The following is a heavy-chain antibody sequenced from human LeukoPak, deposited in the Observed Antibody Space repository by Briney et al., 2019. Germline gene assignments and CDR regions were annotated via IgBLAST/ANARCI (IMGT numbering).Heavy chain of an antibody. CDR1: GFTFNSYW. CDR2: INSDGSST. V-gene: IGHV3-74*01. D-gene: IGHD2-15*01. Sequence: PGGSLRLSCAASGFTFNSYWMHWVRQAPGKGPVWVSRINSDGSSTSYADCVKGRFTISRDNAKSTLYLQMNSLRAEDTAVYYGARSVEVVTATFGYWGQGTLVTVSS. J-gene: IGHJ4*02. CDR3: ARSVEVVTATFGY.